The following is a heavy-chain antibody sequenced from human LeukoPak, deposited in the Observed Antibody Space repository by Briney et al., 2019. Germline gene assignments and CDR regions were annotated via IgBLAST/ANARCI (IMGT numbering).Heavy chain of an antibody. CDR3: ARLRITIFGVVIQSRRNWFDP. D-gene: IGHD3-3*01. V-gene: IGHV4-34*01. CDR2: INHSGST. CDR1: GGSISSYY. Sequence: SETLSLTCTVSGGSISSYYWSWIRQPPGKGLEWIGEINHSGSTNYNPSLKSRVTISVDTSKNQFSLKLSSVTAADTAVYYCARLRITIFGVVIQSRRNWFDPWGQGTLVTVSS. J-gene: IGHJ5*02.